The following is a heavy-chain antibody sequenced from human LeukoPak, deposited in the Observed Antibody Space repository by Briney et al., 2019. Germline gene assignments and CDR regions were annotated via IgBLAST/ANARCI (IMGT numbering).Heavy chain of an antibody. D-gene: IGHD5-18*01. J-gene: IGHJ3*02. Sequence: ASVKVSCKASGGTFSSYTISWVRQAPGQGLEWMGRIIPIFGTANYAQKFQGRVTITTDESTSTAYMELSSLRSEDTAVYYCARTRAMVTWMAFDIWGQGTMVTVSS. CDR1: GGTFSSYT. V-gene: IGHV1-69*05. CDR2: IIPIFGTA. CDR3: ARTRAMVTWMAFDI.